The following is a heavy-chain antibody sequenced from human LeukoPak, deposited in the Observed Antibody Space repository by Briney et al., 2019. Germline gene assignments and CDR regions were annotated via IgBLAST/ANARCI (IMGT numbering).Heavy chain of an antibody. CDR1: GGSFSGYY. D-gene: IGHD4-17*01. CDR3: ARGPNYGDSEY. J-gene: IGHJ4*02. CDR2: INHSGST. Sequence: SETLSLTCAVYGGSFSGYYWSWIRQPPGKGLEWIGEINHSGSTNYNPSLKSRVTISVDTSRNQFSLKLSSVTAADTAVYYCARGPNYGDSEYWGQGTLVTVSS. V-gene: IGHV4-34*01.